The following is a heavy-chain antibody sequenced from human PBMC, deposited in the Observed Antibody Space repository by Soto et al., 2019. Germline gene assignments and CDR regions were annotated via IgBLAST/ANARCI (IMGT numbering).Heavy chain of an antibody. V-gene: IGHV3-30*18. CDR1: GFTFSSYG. CDR3: AKDWGGWIPLWYGGPFDY. D-gene: IGHD5-18*01. J-gene: IGHJ4*02. CDR2: ISYDGSNK. Sequence: QVQLVESGGGVVQPGRSLRLSCAASGFTFSSYGMHWVRQAPGKGLEWVAVISYDGSNKYYADSVKGRFTISRDNSKNPLYLQMNSLRAEDTAVYYCAKDWGGWIPLWYGGPFDYWGQGTLVTVSS.